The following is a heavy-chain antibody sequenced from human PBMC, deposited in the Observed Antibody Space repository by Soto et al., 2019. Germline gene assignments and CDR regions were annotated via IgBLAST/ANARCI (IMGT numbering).Heavy chain of an antibody. V-gene: IGHV4-59*08. CDR3: ARRYGDASDI. CDR1: GGSINSYY. J-gene: IGHJ3*02. CDR2: IYYSGST. D-gene: IGHD1-20*01. Sequence: SETLSLTCTVSGGSINSYYWSWIRQPPGKGLEWIGYIYYSGSTNYNPSLKSRVTISVDTSKNQFSLKLNSMTAADTAVYYCARRYGDASDIWAQGTVVTVSS.